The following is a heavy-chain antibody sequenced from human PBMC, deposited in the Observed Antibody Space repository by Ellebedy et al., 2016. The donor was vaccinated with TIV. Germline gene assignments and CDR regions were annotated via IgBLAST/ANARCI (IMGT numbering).Heavy chain of an antibody. J-gene: IGHJ4*02. CDR2: TYYRSKWYN. V-gene: IGHV6-1*01. Sequence: LRLSCAISGDSVSSNSVAWNWIRQSPSRGLEWLGRTYYRSKWYNEYAVSVESRITINSDTSKNQSSLQLSSVTPEDTAIYYCAREIRAYDSWGQGTLVTVSS. CDR3: AREIRAYDS. CDR1: GDSVSSNSVA.